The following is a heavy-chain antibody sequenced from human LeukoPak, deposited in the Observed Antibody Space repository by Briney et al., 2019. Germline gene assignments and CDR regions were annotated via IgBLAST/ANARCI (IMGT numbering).Heavy chain of an antibody. CDR1: GGSFSGYY. Sequence: SETLSLTCAVYGGSFSGYYWTWIRQPPGKGLEWIGEIIHSGSTNYNPSLKSRVTISVDTSKNQFSLKLSSVTAADTAVYYCARSIAAADSSGYYHYYMDVWGKGTTVTVSS. CDR2: IIHSGST. CDR3: ARSIAAADSSGYYHYYMDV. D-gene: IGHD6-13*01. J-gene: IGHJ6*03. V-gene: IGHV4-34*12.